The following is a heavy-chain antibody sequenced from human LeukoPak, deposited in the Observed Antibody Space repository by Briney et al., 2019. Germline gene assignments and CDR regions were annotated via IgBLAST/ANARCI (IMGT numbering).Heavy chain of an antibody. Sequence: PSETLSLTCAVYGGSFNGHYWSWIRQSPGKGLEWIGEINHSGRTNYKPSLKSRVTISVDTSKNQFSLKLSSVTAADTAVYYCARGRLQYYDILTGYPTPRGAFDIWGQGTMVTVSS. CDR2: INHSGRT. D-gene: IGHD3-9*01. V-gene: IGHV4-34*01. CDR1: GGSFNGHY. CDR3: ARGRLQYYDILTGYPTPRGAFDI. J-gene: IGHJ3*02.